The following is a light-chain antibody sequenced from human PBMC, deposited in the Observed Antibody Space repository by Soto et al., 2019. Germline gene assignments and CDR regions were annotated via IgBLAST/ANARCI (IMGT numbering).Light chain of an antibody. Sequence: QLVLTQSPSASAALGASVKLTCTLSSGHSSYAIAWPQQQPEKGPRYLMKLNSDGSHSQGDGIPDRFSGSSSGAERYLTISSLQSEDEADYYCQTWGTGIVVFGGGTKLTVL. CDR2: LNSDGSH. J-gene: IGLJ2*01. V-gene: IGLV4-69*01. CDR1: SGHSSYA. CDR3: QTWGTGIVV.